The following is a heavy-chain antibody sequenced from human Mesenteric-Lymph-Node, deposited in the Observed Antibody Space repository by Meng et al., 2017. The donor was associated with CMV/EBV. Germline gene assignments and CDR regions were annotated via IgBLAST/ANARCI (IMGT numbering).Heavy chain of an antibody. J-gene: IGHJ6*02. CDR2: IYYSGST. CDR1: GGSFSGYY. Sequence: GSLRLSCAVYGGSFSGYYWSWIRQPPGKGLEWIGYIYYSGSTNYNPSLKSRVTISVDTSKNQFSLKLSSVTAADTAVYYCARERSSHGMDVWGQGTTVTVSS. D-gene: IGHD2-2*01. V-gene: IGHV4-59*12. CDR3: ARERSSHGMDV.